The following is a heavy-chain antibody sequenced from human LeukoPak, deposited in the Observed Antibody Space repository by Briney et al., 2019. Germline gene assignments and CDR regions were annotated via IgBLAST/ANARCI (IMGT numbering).Heavy chain of an antibody. CDR3: AKAPPHGYSYYYGMDV. CDR2: ISYSGGST. Sequence: PGGSLRLSCAASGFTFSSYGMSWVRQAPGKGLEWVSGISYSGGSTYYADSVKGRFTISRDNSKDTLYLQMNSLRAEDTAVYYCAKAPPHGYSYYYGMDVWGQGTTVTVSS. CDR1: GFTFSSYG. J-gene: IGHJ6*02. V-gene: IGHV3-23*01.